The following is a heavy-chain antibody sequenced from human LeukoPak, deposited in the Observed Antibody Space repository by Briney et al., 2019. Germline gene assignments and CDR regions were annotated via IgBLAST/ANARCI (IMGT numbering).Heavy chain of an antibody. CDR1: GYTFTGYY. Sequence: GASVKVSCKASGYTFTGYYMHWVRQAPGQGLEWMGWINPNSGGTNYAQKFQGRVTMTRDTSISTAYMELSRLRSDDTAVYYCARDLLMVRGATTTNWFDPWGQGTLVTVSS. J-gene: IGHJ5*02. CDR3: ARDLLMVRGATTTNWFDP. V-gene: IGHV1-2*02. CDR2: INPNSGGT. D-gene: IGHD3-10*01.